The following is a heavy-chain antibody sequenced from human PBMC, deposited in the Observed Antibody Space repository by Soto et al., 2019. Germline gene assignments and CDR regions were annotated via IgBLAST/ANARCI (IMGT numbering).Heavy chain of an antibody. CDR1: GLTFSSYA. J-gene: IGHJ5*02. CDR2: ISGSGGST. V-gene: IGHV3-23*01. Sequence: PGGSLRLSCAASGLTFSSYAMSWVRQAPGKGLEWVSAISGSGGSTYYADSVKGRFTISRDNSKNTLYLQMNSLGAEDTAVYYCAKVYYDFWSGYPNWFDPWGQGTLVTVSS. CDR3: AKVYYDFWSGYPNWFDP. D-gene: IGHD3-3*01.